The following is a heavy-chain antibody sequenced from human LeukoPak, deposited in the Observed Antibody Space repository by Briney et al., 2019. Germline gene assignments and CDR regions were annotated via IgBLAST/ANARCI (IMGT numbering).Heavy chain of an antibody. J-gene: IGHJ3*02. CDR2: ISSSSSTI. CDR1: GFTFSRYS. Sequence: GGSLRLSCAASGFTFSRYSMNWVRQAPGRGLEWVSYISSSSSTIYYADSVKGRFTISRDNAKNSLYLQTNILRDEDTAVYYCAREGRAAFDNWGQGTMVTVSS. V-gene: IGHV3-48*02. CDR3: AREGRAAFDN.